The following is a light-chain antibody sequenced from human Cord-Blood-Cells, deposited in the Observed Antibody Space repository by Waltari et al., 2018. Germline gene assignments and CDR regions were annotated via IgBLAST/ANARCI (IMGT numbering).Light chain of an antibody. J-gene: IGLJ3*02. V-gene: IGLV4-69*01. CDR1: SGHSSYA. CDR2: LKSDGSH. CDR3: QTWGTGIRV. Sequence: QLVLTQSPSASASLGASVKLTCPLSSGHSSYAIAWPQQQPEKGPRYLMKLKSDGSHSKGDGIPDRFSGSSSGAERYLTISSLQSEDEADYYCQTWGTGIRVFGGGTKLTVL.